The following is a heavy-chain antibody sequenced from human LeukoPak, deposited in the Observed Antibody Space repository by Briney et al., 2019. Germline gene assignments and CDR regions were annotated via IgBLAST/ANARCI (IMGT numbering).Heavy chain of an antibody. Sequence: SVKVSCKASGGTFSNYAISWVRQAPGQGLEWMGGIIPLFDTADYAQKFQGRLTITADESTSTAYMELSSLRAEDTAVYYCATCHTAAAGTGWFDPWGQGTLVTVSS. J-gene: IGHJ5*02. CDR1: GGTFSNYA. CDR2: IIPLFDTA. D-gene: IGHD6-13*01. CDR3: ATCHTAAAGTGWFDP. V-gene: IGHV1-69*01.